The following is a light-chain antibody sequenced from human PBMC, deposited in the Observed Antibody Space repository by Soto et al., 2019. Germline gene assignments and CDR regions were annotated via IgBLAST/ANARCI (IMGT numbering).Light chain of an antibody. J-gene: IGKJ1*01. CDR1: QSVISSY. Sequence: EIVLTQSPGTLSLSPGERATLSCRSSQSVISSYLAWYQQRPGQAPRLLIYGASSRATGIPDRFSGSGSGTDFTLTITSLQPEDFATYYCRHSYGTHWSFGQGTKVDIK. CDR2: GAS. V-gene: IGKV3-20*01. CDR3: RHSYGTHWS.